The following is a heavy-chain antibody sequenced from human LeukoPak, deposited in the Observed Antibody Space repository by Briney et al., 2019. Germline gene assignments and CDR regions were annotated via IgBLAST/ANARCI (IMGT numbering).Heavy chain of an antibody. CDR1: GYTFTGYC. V-gene: IGHV1-2*02. D-gene: IGHD3-3*01. CDR3: ARPKFWRGYYQGY. Sequence: GASVKVSCKASGYTFTGYCMHWVRQAPGQGLEWMGWINPNSGGTNYAQKFQGRVTMTRDTSTSTAYMELRSLGSDDTAVYYCARPKFWRGYYQGYWGQETLVTVS. CDR2: INPNSGGT. J-gene: IGHJ4*02.